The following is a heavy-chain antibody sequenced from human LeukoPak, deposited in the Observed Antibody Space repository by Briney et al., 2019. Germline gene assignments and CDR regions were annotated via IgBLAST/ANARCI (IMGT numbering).Heavy chain of an antibody. CDR1: GGSISSNS. D-gene: IGHD2-2*01. CDR3: ARATDIAVVPAAPGWFDP. V-gene: IGHV4-4*09. CDR2: IYTSGST. Sequence: SETLSFTCTVSGGSISSNSWSWIRQPPGKGLEWIGYIYTSGSTNYNPSLKSRVTISVDTATNQFALKLSSVPAADTAVYYCARATDIAVVPAAPGWFDPWGQGTLVTVSS. J-gene: IGHJ5*02.